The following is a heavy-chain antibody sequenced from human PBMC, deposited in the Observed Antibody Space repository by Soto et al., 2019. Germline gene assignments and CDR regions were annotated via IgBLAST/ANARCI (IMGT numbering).Heavy chain of an antibody. D-gene: IGHD1-26*01. Sequence: SETLSLTCTVSGGSISSYYWSWIRQPPGKGLEWIGYIYYSGSTNYNPSLKSRVTISVDTSKNQFSLKLSSVTAADTAVYYCARLGFYSGQLALDYWGQGTLVTVSS. CDR2: IYYSGST. CDR3: ARLGFYSGQLALDY. V-gene: IGHV4-59*08. J-gene: IGHJ4*02. CDR1: GGSISSYY.